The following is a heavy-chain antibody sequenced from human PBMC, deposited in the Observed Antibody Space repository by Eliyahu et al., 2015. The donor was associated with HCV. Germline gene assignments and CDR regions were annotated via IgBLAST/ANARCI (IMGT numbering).Heavy chain of an antibody. V-gene: IGHV4-34*01. Sequence: QVQLQQWGAGLLKPSETLSLTCAVYGGSXSGYYWSWIRQPPGKGLEGVGEINHSGSTNYNPSLKSRVTISVDTSKNQFSLKLSSVTAADTAVYYCARLGRFTMIGIDYYYGMDVWGQGTTVTVSS. CDR3: ARLGRFTMIGIDYYYGMDV. D-gene: IGHD3-22*01. CDR2: INHSGST. J-gene: IGHJ6*02. CDR1: GGSXSGYY.